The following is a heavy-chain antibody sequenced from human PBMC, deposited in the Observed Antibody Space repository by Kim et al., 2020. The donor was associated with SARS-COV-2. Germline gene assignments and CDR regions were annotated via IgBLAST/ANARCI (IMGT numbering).Heavy chain of an antibody. Sequence: SETLSLTCTVSGGSISSSSYYWGWIRQPPGKGLEWIGSIYYSGSTYYNPSLKSRVTISIDTSKNQFSLKLSSVTAADTAVYYCARLQYYDILTVTVWFDPWGQGTLVTVSS. D-gene: IGHD3-9*01. CDR2: IYYSGST. CDR1: GGSISSSSYY. CDR3: ARLQYYDILTVTVWFDP. J-gene: IGHJ5*02. V-gene: IGHV4-39*01.